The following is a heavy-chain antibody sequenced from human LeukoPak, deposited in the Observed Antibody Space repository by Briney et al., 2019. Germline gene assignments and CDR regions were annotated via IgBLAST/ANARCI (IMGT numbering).Heavy chain of an antibody. CDR3: ARRAYCGGDCYSSKRIWFDP. D-gene: IGHD2-21*02. V-gene: IGHV1-18*01. CDR1: GYTFTSYG. Sequence: ASVKVSCKASGYTFTSYGIRWVRQAPGQGLAWMGWISAYNGNTNYAQKLQGRVTMTTDTSTSTAYMELRSLRSDDPAVYHCARRAYCGGDCYSSKRIWFDPWGQGTLVTVSS. CDR2: ISAYNGNT. J-gene: IGHJ5*02.